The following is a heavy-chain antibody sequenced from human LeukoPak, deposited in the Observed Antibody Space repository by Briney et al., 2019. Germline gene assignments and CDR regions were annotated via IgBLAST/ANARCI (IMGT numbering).Heavy chain of an antibody. J-gene: IGHJ4*02. V-gene: IGHV1-2*02. Sequence: ASVKVSCKASGYTFTGYYIHWVRQAPGQGLEWMGWIHHNSGGTNSAQKFQGRVTMTRDTSISTNYMELSRLRSDDTAVYYCARDYGDYYFDYWGQGTLVTVSS. CDR1: GYTFTGYY. CDR2: IHHNSGGT. CDR3: ARDYGDYYFDY. D-gene: IGHD4-17*01.